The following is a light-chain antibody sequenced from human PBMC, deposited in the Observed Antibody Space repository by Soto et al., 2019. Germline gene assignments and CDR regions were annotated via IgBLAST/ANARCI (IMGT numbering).Light chain of an antibody. CDR1: QSVSSN. CDR3: QQYNWPPTWT. CDR2: GAS. Sequence: EIVMTQSPATLSVSPGERATLSCGASQSVSSNLAWYQQKPAQAPSLIIYGASTRATGIPARFSGSESGTEFTLTISSLQSEGVASYYCQQYNWPPTWTFGQGTKVDIK. J-gene: IGKJ1*01. V-gene: IGKV3-15*01.